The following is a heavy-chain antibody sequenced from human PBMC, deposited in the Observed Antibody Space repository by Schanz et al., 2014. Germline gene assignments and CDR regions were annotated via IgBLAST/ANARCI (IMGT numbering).Heavy chain of an antibody. CDR1: GFAVDNYY. J-gene: IGHJ6*02. V-gene: IGHV3-72*01. CDR2: TRNRANNYFT. Sequence: EVQLVASGGGLVQPGGSLRLSCAASGFAVDNYYMSCVRQAPGRGLEWVGRTRNRANNYFTEYAASVKGRFTISRDDSKNSLYLQMSRLKIEDTALDYCTGVTISPGGHGLDVWGQGATVTVSS. D-gene: IGHD3-16*01. CDR3: TGVTISPGGHGLDV.